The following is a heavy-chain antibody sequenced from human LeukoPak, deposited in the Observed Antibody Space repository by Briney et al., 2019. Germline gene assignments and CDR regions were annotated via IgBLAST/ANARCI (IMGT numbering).Heavy chain of an antibody. J-gene: IGHJ4*02. CDR2: ISSSSSYT. CDR3: ARVHYDILTGYSPHFDY. CDR1: GFTFSDYY. Sequence: PGGSLRLSCAASGFTFSDYYMSWIRQAPGKGLEWVSYISSSSSYTNYADSVKGRFTISRDNAKNSLYLQMNCLRAEDTAVYYCARVHYDILTGYSPHFDYWGQGTLVTVSS. V-gene: IGHV3-11*05. D-gene: IGHD3-9*01.